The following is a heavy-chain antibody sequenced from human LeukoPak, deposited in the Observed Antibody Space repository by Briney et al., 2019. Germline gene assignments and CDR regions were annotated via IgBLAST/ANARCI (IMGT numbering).Heavy chain of an antibody. D-gene: IGHD5-12*01. CDR3: ARMGGYSGYATH. J-gene: IGHJ4*02. CDR2: ILYSGTT. CDR1: GGSISSYY. V-gene: IGHV4-59*08. Sequence: SETLSLTCTVSGGSISSYYWSWIRQPPGKGLEWIGYILYSGTTNSNPSLKCRVTISVDTSKNQISLKLSSVTAADTAVYYCARMGGYSGYATHWGQGTLVTVSS.